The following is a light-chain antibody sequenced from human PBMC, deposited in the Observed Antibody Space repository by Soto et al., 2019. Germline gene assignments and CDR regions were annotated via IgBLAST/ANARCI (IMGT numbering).Light chain of an antibody. CDR3: CSYAGTFTYV. CDR2: AVT. V-gene: IGLV2-11*01. J-gene: IGLJ1*01. Sequence: QSVLTHPRSVSGSPGQSVTISCTGTSSDVGGYNYVSWFQQHPGKAPKLMLYAVTERPSGVPDRFSGSKSGNTASLTISGLQAEDEADYFCCSYAGTFTYVFGTGTKVTV. CDR1: SSDVGGYNY.